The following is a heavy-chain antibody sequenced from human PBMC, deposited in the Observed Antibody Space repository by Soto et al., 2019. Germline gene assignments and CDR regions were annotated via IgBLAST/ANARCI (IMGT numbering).Heavy chain of an antibody. CDR1: GGTFTTNL. V-gene: IGHV1-69*08. CDR2: IIPDIDKP. Sequence: QVQLVQSGAEVRKPGSSVKVSCKASGGTFTTNLFSWVRQAPGQGLEWMGRIIPDIDKPHYAQKLQGRVTITADTATNTGDMGRRRLTAEDTAVDYCMGEAGSFGGVDFWGQGTLVSVS. CDR3: MGEAGSFGGVDF. J-gene: IGHJ4*02. D-gene: IGHD3-16*01.